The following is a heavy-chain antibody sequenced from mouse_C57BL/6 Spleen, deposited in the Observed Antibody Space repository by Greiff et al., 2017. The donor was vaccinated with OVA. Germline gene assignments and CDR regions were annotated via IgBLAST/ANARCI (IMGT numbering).Heavy chain of an antibody. J-gene: IGHJ4*01. CDR3: AKTPGTNYAMDY. V-gene: IGHV2-5*01. CDR1: GYSFTSYG. Sequence: VQLVESGPGLVQPSQCLSITCTASGYSFTSYGVNWVRQSPGKGLEWLGVIWTGGSTDYNAAFMSRLSITKDNSKSQVFFKMNSLQADDTAIYYCAKTPGTNYAMDYWGQGTSVTVSS. D-gene: IGHD4-1*01. CDR2: IWTGGST.